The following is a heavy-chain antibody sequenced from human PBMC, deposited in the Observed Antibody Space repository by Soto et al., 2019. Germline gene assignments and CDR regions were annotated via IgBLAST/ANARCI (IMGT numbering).Heavy chain of an antibody. CDR2: IYYSGST. D-gene: IGHD3-16*01. J-gene: IGHJ3*02. V-gene: IGHV4-31*03. Sequence: QVQLQESGPGLVKPSQTLSLTCTVSGGSISSGGYYWSWIRQHPGKGLEWIGYIYYSGSTYYNPSHKGRVTIAVDATQNTSSWKLSFGTGADTAVYYCARGGVLGFGAPPGVASAIWGQGTMVTVSS. CDR3: ARGGVLGFGAPPGVASAI. CDR1: GGSISSGGYY.